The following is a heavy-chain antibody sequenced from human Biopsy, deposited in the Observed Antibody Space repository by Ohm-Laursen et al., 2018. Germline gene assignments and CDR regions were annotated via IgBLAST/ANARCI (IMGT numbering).Heavy chain of an antibody. D-gene: IGHD3-3*01. CDR1: GESMGTYY. J-gene: IGHJ5*01. Sequence: TLSLTCTVSGESMGTYYWTWIRQPPGQGLEWIASIYYSGTTNKNPSLKSRVTISVDTSKRQFYLELSSVTAADTAIYYCARVRGGFLEWFDYWGQGTLITVSS. CDR3: ARVRGGFLEWFDY. V-gene: IGHV4-59*01. CDR2: IYYSGTT.